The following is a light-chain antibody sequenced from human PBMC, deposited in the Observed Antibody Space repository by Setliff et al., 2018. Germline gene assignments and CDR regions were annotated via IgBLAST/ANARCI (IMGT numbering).Light chain of an antibody. CDR1: TSDVGIYNY. V-gene: IGLV2-14*01. Sequence: QSALTQPASVSGSPGQSITISCIGSTSDVGIYNYVSWFQQHPGSAPKLIIFEVSNRPSGVSNRFSGSKSGNTASLTISGLQAEDEADYYCCSYTSLLTYVLGSGTKVTVL. J-gene: IGLJ1*01. CDR2: EVS. CDR3: CSYTSLLTYV.